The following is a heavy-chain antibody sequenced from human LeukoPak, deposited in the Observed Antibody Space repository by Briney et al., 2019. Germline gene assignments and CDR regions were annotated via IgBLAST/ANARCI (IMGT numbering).Heavy chain of an antibody. Sequence: PGGSLRLSCAASGFTFSSYSMNWVRQAPGKGLEWVSSISSSSSYIYYADSVKGRFTISRENAKNSLYLQMNSLRAEDTAVYYCASFNWNYGYYGMDVWGQGTTVTVSS. CDR3: ASFNWNYGYYGMDV. D-gene: IGHD1-7*01. V-gene: IGHV3-21*01. CDR2: ISSSSSYI. J-gene: IGHJ6*02. CDR1: GFTFSSYS.